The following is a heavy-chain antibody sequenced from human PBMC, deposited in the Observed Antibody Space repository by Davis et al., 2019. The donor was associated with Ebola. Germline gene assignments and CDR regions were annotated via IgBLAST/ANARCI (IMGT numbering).Heavy chain of an antibody. D-gene: IGHD2-8*02. CDR1: GGSISTYY. V-gene: IGHV4-4*07. CDR3: ARERPYCTGDLCYRRGWFDP. J-gene: IGHJ5*02. Sequence: PSETLSLTCTVSGGSISTYYWSWIRPPAGKGLEWIGRIYTSGSTNYNPSLKSRVTMSVDTSKNPFSLKLSSETAADTAVYYCARERPYCTGDLCYRRGWFDPWGQGTLVTVSS. CDR2: IYTSGST.